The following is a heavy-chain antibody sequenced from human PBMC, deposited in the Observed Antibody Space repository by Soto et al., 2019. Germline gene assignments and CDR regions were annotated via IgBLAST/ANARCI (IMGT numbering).Heavy chain of an antibody. Sequence: EVQLVESGGGLVQPGGSLRLSCAASGFTVSSKYMSWVRQAPGKGLEWVSLIQSGGPTYYADSVKGRFTISRDTSENTVQHPMDSLRAEDTAVYYCARDDVLCDGGRCYGLPLDVWGKRTTVTVSS. V-gene: IGHV3-66*01. J-gene: IGHJ6*04. CDR3: ARDDVLCDGGRCYGLPLDV. CDR1: GFTVSSKY. D-gene: IGHD2-15*01. CDR2: IQSGGPT.